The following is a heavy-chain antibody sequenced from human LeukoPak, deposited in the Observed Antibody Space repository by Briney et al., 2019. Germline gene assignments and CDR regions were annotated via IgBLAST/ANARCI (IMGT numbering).Heavy chain of an antibody. CDR3: ARGIAVAGTYYFDY. D-gene: IGHD6-19*01. Sequence: SQTLSLTCAISGDIVSSDSAAWNWIRQSPSRGLEWLGRTYYRSKWYNDYAVSVKSRITINPDTSKNQFPLQLNSVTPEDTAVYYCARGIAVAGTYYFDYWVQGTLVTVSS. CDR1: GDIVSSDSAA. V-gene: IGHV6-1*01. J-gene: IGHJ4*02. CDR2: TYYRSKWYN.